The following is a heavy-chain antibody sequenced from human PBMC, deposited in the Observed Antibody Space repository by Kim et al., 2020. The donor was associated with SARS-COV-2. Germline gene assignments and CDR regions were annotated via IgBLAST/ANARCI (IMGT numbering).Heavy chain of an antibody. CDR1: GYTFTSYY. Sequence: ASVKVSCKASGYTFTSYYMHWVRQAPGQGLEWMGIINPSGGSTSYAQKFQGRVTMTRDTSTSTVYMELSSLRSEDTAVYYCARDVLPITTVRGVKSWFDPWGQGTLVTVSS. J-gene: IGHJ5*02. V-gene: IGHV1-46*01. CDR2: INPSGGST. D-gene: IGHD3-10*01. CDR3: ARDVLPITTVRGVKSWFDP.